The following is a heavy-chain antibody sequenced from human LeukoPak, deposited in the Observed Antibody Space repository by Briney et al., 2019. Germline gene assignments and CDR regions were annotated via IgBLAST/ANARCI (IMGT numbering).Heavy chain of an antibody. Sequence: GGFLRLSCAASGFTLNSNYMSWVRQAPGKGLEWVSIIYSADRTYYSNSVKGRFTNSRHNSKNRLYLQMNSLRAEDTAVYYCAIVGSSIGSGSDPFDYWGQGTLVTV. D-gene: IGHD3-10*01. CDR1: GFTLNSNY. CDR3: AIVGSSIGSGSDPFDY. J-gene: IGHJ4*02. CDR2: IYSADRT. V-gene: IGHV3-53*04.